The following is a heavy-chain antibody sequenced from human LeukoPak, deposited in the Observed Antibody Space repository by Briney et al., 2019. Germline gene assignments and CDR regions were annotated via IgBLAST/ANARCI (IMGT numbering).Heavy chain of an antibody. CDR3: ARQIPGSGQGFDS. J-gene: IGHJ5*01. V-gene: IGHV3-23*01. CDR1: GFTFSGYA. CDR2: INGGGGNT. Sequence: GGSLRLSCTASGFTFSGYAMSWVRQAPGKGLEWVSAINGGGGNTYYTDSVKGRFTVSRDNSKNSLNLQMNSLRVDDTAVFYCARQIPGSGQGFDSWGKGNLVSVSS. D-gene: IGHD3-10*01.